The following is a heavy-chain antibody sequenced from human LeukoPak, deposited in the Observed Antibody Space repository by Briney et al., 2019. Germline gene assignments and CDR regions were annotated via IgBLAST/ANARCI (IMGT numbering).Heavy chain of an antibody. J-gene: IGHJ4*02. CDR1: GGSISSSSYY. Sequence: PSETLSLTCTVSGGSISSSSYYWGWIRQPPGKGLEWIGSIYYSGSTYYNPSLKSRVTISVDTSKNQFSLKLSSVTAADTAVYYCARAPVYDSGPYYLSHFDYWGQGTLVTVSS. CDR2: IYYSGST. V-gene: IGHV4-39*01. D-gene: IGHD3-22*01. CDR3: ARAPVYDSGPYYLSHFDY.